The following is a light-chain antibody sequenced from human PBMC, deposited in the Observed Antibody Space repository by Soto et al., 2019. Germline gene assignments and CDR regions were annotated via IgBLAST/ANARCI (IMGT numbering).Light chain of an antibody. V-gene: IGKV3-15*01. J-gene: IGKJ5*01. CDR2: GAS. CDR3: QEYNNWSPLT. CDR1: QSVSSN. Sequence: EIVMTQSPATLSVSPGERATLSCRASQSVSSNLAWYQQKPGQAPRLLIYGASTRGTGIPARFSGSGSETDFTLTISSLQSEDFALYYCQEYNNWSPLTFGQGTRLEIK.